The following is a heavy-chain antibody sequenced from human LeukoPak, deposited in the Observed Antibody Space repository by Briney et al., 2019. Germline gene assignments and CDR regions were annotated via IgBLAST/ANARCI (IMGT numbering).Heavy chain of an antibody. Sequence: SETLSLTCAVYGGSFSGYYWSWIRQPPGKGLEWIGEINHSGSTNYNPSLKSRVTISVDTSKNQFSLKLSSVTAADTAVYYCARGRHDYGGKYYYYYGMDVWGQGTTVTVSS. CDR1: GGSFSGYY. J-gene: IGHJ6*02. V-gene: IGHV4-34*01. CDR3: ARGRHDYGGKYYYYYGMDV. D-gene: IGHD4-23*01. CDR2: INHSGST.